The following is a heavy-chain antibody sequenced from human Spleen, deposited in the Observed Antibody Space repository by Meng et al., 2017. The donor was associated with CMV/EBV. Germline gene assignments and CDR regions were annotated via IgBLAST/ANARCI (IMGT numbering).Heavy chain of an antibody. CDR2: NNPNNGDT. Sequence: SCKASRYAFIDHHIPWVRQAPGQGPQWKGWNNPNNGDTTDAQRVQSSVSPTTATSDGTVYMELSTLTADDTARFYCARDVGSGVPGYWGRGTLVTVSS. V-gene: IGHV1-2*02. CDR3: ARDVGSGVPGY. D-gene: IGHD2-2*03. CDR1: RYAFIDHH. J-gene: IGHJ4*02.